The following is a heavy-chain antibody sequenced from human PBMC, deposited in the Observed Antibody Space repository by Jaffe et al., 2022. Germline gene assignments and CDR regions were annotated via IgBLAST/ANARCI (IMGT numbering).Heavy chain of an antibody. J-gene: IGHJ3*02. CDR1: GFTFSSYS. Sequence: EVQLVESGGGLVQPGGSLRLSCAASGFTFSSYSMNWVRQAPGKGLEWVSYISSSSSTIYYADSVKGRFTISRDNAKNSLYLQMNSLRAEDTAVYYCARGLWGSTSPRPDAFDIWGQGTMVTVSS. CDR2: ISSSSSTI. V-gene: IGHV3-48*01. CDR3: ARGLWGSTSPRPDAFDI. D-gene: IGHD2-2*01.